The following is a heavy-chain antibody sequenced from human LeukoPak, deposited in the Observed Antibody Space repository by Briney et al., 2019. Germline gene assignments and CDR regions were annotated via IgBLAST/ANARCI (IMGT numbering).Heavy chain of an antibody. Sequence: GASVKVSCKASGGTFSSYAISWVRQAPGQGLEWMGGIIPIFGTANYAQKFQGRVTITADESTSTAYMELSSLRSEDTAVYYCARGYDFWSGTPYYYYMDVWGKGTTVTVSS. CDR3: ARGYDFWSGTPYYYYMDV. CDR1: GGTFSSYA. V-gene: IGHV1-69*13. CDR2: IIPIFGTA. J-gene: IGHJ6*03. D-gene: IGHD3-3*01.